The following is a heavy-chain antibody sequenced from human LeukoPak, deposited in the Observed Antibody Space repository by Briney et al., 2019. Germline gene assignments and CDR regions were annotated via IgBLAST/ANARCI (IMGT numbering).Heavy chain of an antibody. J-gene: IGHJ4*02. CDR2: IIPILGIA. V-gene: IGHV1-69*04. CDR1: GGTFSSYA. D-gene: IGHD3-10*01. CDR3: ARVKDSGSYYIDY. Sequence: SVKVSCKASGGTFSSYAISWVRQAPGQGLEWMGRIIPILGIANYAQKFRGRVTITADKSTSTAYMELSSLRSEDTAVYYCARVKDSGSYYIDYWGQGTLVTVSS.